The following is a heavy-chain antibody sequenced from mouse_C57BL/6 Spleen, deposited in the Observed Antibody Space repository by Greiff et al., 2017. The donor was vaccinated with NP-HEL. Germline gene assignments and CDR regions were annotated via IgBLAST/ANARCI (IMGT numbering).Heavy chain of an antibody. CDR1: GFTFSSYA. CDR3: ARWDYGSSYWYFDV. J-gene: IGHJ1*03. D-gene: IGHD1-1*01. Sequence: EVQLVESGGGLVKPGGSLKLSCAASGFTFSSYAMSWVRQTPEKRLEWVATISDGGSYTYYPDNVKGRFTISRDNAKNNLYLQMSHLKSEDTAMYYCARWDYGSSYWYFDVWGTGTSVTVSS. CDR2: ISDGGSYT. V-gene: IGHV5-4*01.